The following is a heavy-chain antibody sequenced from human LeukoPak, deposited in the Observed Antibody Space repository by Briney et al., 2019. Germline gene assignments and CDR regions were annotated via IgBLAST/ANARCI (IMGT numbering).Heavy chain of an antibody. D-gene: IGHD2-8*01. CDR3: AKDTSVARYCTNDICSPFDY. CDR2: ISGSGGDT. J-gene: IGHJ4*02. Sequence: GGSLRLSCAASGFTFSSYPMSGVRQARGKGVQWVSAISGSGGDTYDADSVKGRFTISRDNSKNTLYLQMNSLRAEDTAVYYCAKDTSVARYCTNDICSPFDYWGQGTLVTVSS. CDR1: GFTFSSYP. V-gene: IGHV3-23*01.